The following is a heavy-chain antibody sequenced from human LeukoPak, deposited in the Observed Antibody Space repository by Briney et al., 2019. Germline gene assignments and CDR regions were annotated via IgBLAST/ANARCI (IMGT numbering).Heavy chain of an antibody. CDR1: GYTFTSYG. Sequence: ASVKVSCKASGYTFTSYGISWVRQAPGHGLEWMGWISAYNGNTNYAQKLQGRVTMTTDTSTSTAYMELRSLRSDDTAVYYCARGQVHDYVWGSYRYPFDYWGQGTLVTVSS. CDR3: ARGQVHDYVWGSYRYPFDY. J-gene: IGHJ4*02. CDR2: ISAYNGNT. V-gene: IGHV1-18*01. D-gene: IGHD3-16*02.